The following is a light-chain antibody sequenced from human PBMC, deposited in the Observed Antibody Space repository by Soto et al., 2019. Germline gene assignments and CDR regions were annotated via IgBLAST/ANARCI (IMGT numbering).Light chain of an antibody. Sequence: DIQMTQSPSTLSASVGDRVTITCRASQSISSWLAWYQQKPGKAPKLLIYDDSSLESGVPSRFSGSGSGTEFTLTISSLQPDDFATYYCQQYNSLVTFGQGTKLEIK. V-gene: IGKV1-5*01. CDR1: QSISSW. CDR2: DDS. J-gene: IGKJ2*01. CDR3: QQYNSLVT.